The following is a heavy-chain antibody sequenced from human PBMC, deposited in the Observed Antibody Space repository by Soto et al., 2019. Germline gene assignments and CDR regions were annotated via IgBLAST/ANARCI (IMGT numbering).Heavy chain of an antibody. CDR1: GYTFTSYY. J-gene: IGHJ6*02. D-gene: IGHD5-18*01. V-gene: IGHV1-46*01. Sequence: ASVKVSCKVSGYTFTSYYIHWVRQAPGQGLEWMGIFNPTGDTASYAQKLQGRVTMTRDTSTGTAYMELGSLRSEDTAVYYCARGGRIVDTGIGYYYYHAMDVWGQGTTVTASS. CDR3: ARGGRIVDTGIGYYYYHAMDV. CDR2: FNPTGDTA.